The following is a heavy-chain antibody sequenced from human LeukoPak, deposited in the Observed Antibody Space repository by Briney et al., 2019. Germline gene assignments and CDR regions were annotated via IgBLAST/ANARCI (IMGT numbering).Heavy chain of an antibody. CDR3: ATDLGYCSGTTCDTFDY. Sequence: GASVKVSCKASGYTFTSSGISWVRQAPGQGLEWMGWISTHDVNTKYAQKLQGRVTLTTDTSTSTAYMELRSLRSDDTAVYYCATDLGYCSGTTCDTFDYWGQGTLVTVSS. D-gene: IGHD2-2*01. V-gene: IGHV1-18*01. CDR2: ISTHDVNT. J-gene: IGHJ4*02. CDR1: GYTFTSSG.